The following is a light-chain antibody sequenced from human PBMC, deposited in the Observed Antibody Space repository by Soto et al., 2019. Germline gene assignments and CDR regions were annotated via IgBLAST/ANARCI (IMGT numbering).Light chain of an antibody. Sequence: DTVMTQSPDSLALSLGERATINCKSSKNFFSNSNNKNYLAWFQQKPGQPPNFLIYWASTRESGVPHRFSGSGSGTEFTLTISSLQAEDVTVYYCQQYYGSPLTFGGGTKV. J-gene: IGKJ4*01. CDR1: KNFFSNSNNKNY. V-gene: IGKV4-1*01. CDR3: QQYYGSPLT. CDR2: WAS.